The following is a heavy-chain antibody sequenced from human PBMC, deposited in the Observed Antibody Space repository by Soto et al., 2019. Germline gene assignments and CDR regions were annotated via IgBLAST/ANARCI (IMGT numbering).Heavy chain of an antibody. CDR1: GGTFSSYA. Sequence: SVKVSCKASGGTFSSYAISWVRQAPGQGLEWMGGIIPIFGTANYAQKFQGRVTITADKSTSTAYMELSSLRSEDTAVYYCATGAYDSSGYYHGGYYYYGMDVWGQGTTVTVSS. D-gene: IGHD3-22*01. V-gene: IGHV1-69*06. CDR2: IIPIFGTA. J-gene: IGHJ6*02. CDR3: ATGAYDSSGYYHGGYYYYGMDV.